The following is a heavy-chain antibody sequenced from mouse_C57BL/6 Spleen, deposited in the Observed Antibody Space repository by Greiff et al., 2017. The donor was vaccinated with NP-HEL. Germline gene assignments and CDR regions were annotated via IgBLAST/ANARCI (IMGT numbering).Heavy chain of an antibody. CDR2: IYPGDGDT. CDR3: ARLSGVEGDYFDY. CDR1: GYAFSSSW. V-gene: IGHV1-82*01. D-gene: IGHD1-1*01. J-gene: IGHJ2*01. Sequence: QVQLQQSGPELVKPGASVKISCKASGYAFSSSWMNWVKQRPGQGLEWIGRIYPGDGDTNYNGKFKGKATLTADKSSSTAYRQLSSLTSEDSAVYFCARLSGVEGDYFDYWGQGTTLTVSS.